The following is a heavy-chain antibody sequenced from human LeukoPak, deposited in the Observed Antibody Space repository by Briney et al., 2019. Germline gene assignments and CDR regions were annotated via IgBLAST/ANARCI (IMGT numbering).Heavy chain of an antibody. J-gene: IGHJ3*02. D-gene: IGHD3-22*01. CDR2: INPNSGGT. V-gene: IGHV1-2*02. CDR1: GYTFTGYY. CDR3: ARTLPKSMIVGDAFDI. Sequence: ASVKVSCKASGYTFTGYYMHWVRQAPGQGLEWMGWINPNSGGTNYAQKFQGRVTMTRDTSISTAYMELRSLRSDDTAVYYCARTLPKSMIVGDAFDIWGQGTMVTVSS.